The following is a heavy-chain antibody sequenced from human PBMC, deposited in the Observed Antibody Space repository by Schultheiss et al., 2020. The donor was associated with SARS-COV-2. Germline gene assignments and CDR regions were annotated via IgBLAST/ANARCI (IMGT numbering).Heavy chain of an antibody. CDR1: GGSISSSSYY. V-gene: IGHV4-39*01. Sequence: SETLSLTCTVSGGSISSSSYYWGWIRQPPGKGLEWIGSIYYSGSTYYNPSLKSRVTISVDTSKNQFSLKLSSVTAADTAVYYCARQNCSSTSCYTRNYYYYGMDVWGQGTTVTVSS. CDR3: ARQNCSSTSCYTRNYYYYGMDV. CDR2: IYYSGST. J-gene: IGHJ6*02. D-gene: IGHD2-2*02.